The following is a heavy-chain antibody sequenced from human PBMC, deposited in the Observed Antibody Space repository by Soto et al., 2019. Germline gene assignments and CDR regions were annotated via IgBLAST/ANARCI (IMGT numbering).Heavy chain of an antibody. CDR1: GFTFSNAW. V-gene: IGHV3-15*01. J-gene: IGHJ5*02. D-gene: IGHD3-22*01. Sequence: GSLRLSCAASGFTFSNAWMSWVRQAPGKGLEWVGRIKSKTNVGTTDYAAPVKGRFTISRDDSKNTLYLQMNSLQTEDTAVYYCTTGPSYDSTGLNGFDPWGQG. CDR3: TTGPSYDSTGLNGFDP. CDR2: IKSKTNVGTT.